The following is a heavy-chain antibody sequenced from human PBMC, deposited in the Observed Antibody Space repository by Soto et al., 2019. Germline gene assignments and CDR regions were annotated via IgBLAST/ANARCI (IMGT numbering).Heavy chain of an antibody. D-gene: IGHD3-10*01. CDR3: ARLAPSGGVRGVILDF. J-gene: IGHJ4*02. Sequence: QLQLQESGPGLVRPSETLSLTCTVSGGSFSSGSYSWGWIRQSPEKGLEWIGSVYYSGSTYYNSSLKSRITMSVDTSKNQCSLNLSSVTAADTAVYYCARLAPSGGVRGVILDFWGQGTLVTGSS. CDR2: VYYSGST. CDR1: GGSFSSGSYS. V-gene: IGHV4-39*01.